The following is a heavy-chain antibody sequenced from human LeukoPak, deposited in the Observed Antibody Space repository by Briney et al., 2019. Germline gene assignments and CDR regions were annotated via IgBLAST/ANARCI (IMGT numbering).Heavy chain of an antibody. D-gene: IGHD2-2*01. V-gene: IGHV3-33*06. CDR2: IWYDGSNK. Sequence: GGSLRLSCAASGFTFSSYGMHWVRQAPGKGLEWVAVIWYDGSNKYYADSVKRRFTISSDNSKNTLYLQMTSLRADDTAVYYCAKLRPAARDAFDIWGQGTMVTVSS. J-gene: IGHJ3*02. CDR1: GFTFSSYG. CDR3: AKLRPAARDAFDI.